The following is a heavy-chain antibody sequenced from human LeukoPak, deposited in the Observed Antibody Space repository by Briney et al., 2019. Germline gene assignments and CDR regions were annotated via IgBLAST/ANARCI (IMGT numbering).Heavy chain of an antibody. V-gene: IGHV6-1*01. D-gene: IGHD1-26*01. CDR1: GDSVSGGSAA. CDR3: AGISGVYGFGTFDI. CDR2: TYYRSTWYN. Sequence: SQTLSLTCVISGDSVSGGSAAWNWIRQSPSRGLVWLGRTYYRSTWYNDYAESVKGRITITPDTSKNQFSLQLNSVTPEDTAVYYCAGISGVYGFGTFDIWGQGTVVTVSP. J-gene: IGHJ3*02.